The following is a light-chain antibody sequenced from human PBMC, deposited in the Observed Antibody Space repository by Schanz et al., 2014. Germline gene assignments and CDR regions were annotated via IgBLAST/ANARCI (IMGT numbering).Light chain of an antibody. CDR2: ANN. J-gene: IGLJ3*02. V-gene: IGLV1-51*01. Sequence: QSVLTQPPSVSAAPGQKVTISCSGNTSNIGSNFVSWYQHLPGTAPKLLILANNERPSGIPDRFSGSKSGTSATLDITGLQTGDEADYYCGTWDGSLSTWVFGGGTKLTVL. CDR1: TSNIGSNF. CDR3: GTWDGSLSTWV.